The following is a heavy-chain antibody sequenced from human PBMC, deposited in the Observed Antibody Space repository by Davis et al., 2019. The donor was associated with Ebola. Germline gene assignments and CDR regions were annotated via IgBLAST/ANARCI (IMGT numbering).Heavy chain of an antibody. V-gene: IGHV3-21*01. Sequence: GESLKISCAASGFTLTNYVMSWVRQAPGKGLEWVSSMSSGSTYIYYADSMKGRFTISRDNAKNSLYLQMNSLRAEDTAVYYCARDPEINYYYGMDVWGKGTTVTVSS. D-gene: IGHD1-14*01. CDR3: ARDPEINYYYGMDV. J-gene: IGHJ6*04. CDR1: GFTLTNYV. CDR2: MSSGSTYI.